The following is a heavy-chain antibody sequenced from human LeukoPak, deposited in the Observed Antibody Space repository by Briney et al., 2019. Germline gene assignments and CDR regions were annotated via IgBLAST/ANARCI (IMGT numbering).Heavy chain of an antibody. CDR1: GFTLSSYE. CDR2: ISSSGSTI. V-gene: IGHV3-48*03. CDR3: ATFVSDYYDSSGSNYHFDY. J-gene: IGHJ4*02. D-gene: IGHD3-22*01. Sequence: GGSLRLSCAASGFTLSSYEMNWVRQAPGKGLEWGSYISSSGSTIYYADSVKGRFTISRDNAKNSLYLQMNSLRAEDTAVYYCATFVSDYYDSSGSNYHFDYWGQGTLVTVSS.